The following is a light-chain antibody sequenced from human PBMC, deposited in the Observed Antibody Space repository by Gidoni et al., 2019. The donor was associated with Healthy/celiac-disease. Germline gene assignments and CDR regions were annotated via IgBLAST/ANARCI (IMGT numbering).Light chain of an antibody. CDR3: AAWDDSLSGPV. Sequence: QSVLTQPPSASGTPGPTVTISCSGSSSNIGSNYVYWYQQLPGTAPKLLIYSNNQRPSGVPDRFSGSKSGTSASLAISGLRSEDEADYYCAAWDDSLSGPVFGGGTKLTVL. V-gene: IGLV1-47*02. J-gene: IGLJ3*02. CDR1: SSNIGSNY. CDR2: SNN.